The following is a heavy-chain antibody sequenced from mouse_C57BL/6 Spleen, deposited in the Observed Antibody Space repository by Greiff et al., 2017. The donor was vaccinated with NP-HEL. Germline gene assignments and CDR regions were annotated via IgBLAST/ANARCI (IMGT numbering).Heavy chain of an antibody. Sequence: QVQLQQSGAELVRPGTSVKVSCEASGYAFTNYLIEWVKQRPGQGLEWIGVINPGSGGTNYNEKFKGKATLTADKSSSTAYMQLSSLTSEDSAVYFCARITTVVAPFDYWGQGTTLTVSS. V-gene: IGHV1-54*01. CDR3: ARITTVVAPFDY. CDR1: GYAFTNYL. J-gene: IGHJ2*01. D-gene: IGHD1-1*01. CDR2: INPGSGGT.